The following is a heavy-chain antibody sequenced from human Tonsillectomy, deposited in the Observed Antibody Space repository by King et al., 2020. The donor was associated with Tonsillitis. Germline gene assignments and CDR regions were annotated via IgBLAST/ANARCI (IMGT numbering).Heavy chain of an antibody. J-gene: IGHJ4*02. CDR1: GGSISSGIYY. CDR3: ARDRSSWYEYYFDY. Sequence: VQLQESGPGLVKPSQTLSLTCTVSGGSISSGIYYWIWIWQPAGKGLEWFGRIYTVGSTNYNPSLKSRVTISVDTSKNQFSLKLSTVTAADTAVYYCARDRSSWYEYYFDYWGQGTLVTVSS. CDR2: IYTVGST. V-gene: IGHV4-61*02. D-gene: IGHD6-13*01.